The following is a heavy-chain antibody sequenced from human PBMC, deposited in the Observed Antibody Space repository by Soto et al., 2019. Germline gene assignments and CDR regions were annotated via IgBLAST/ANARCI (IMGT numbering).Heavy chain of an antibody. D-gene: IGHD3-3*01. V-gene: IGHV2-5*02. CDR1: GFSLTTRGVG. CDR2: IYWVDDK. CDR3: AHRVLRTVFGLVTTTAIYFDF. J-gene: IGHJ4*02. Sequence: QITLNESGPTGVRPTETLTLTCRFSGFSLTTRGVGVGWIRQSPGKAPAWRALIYWVDDKRYSASLKSRLTITKDTSKNQVVLTVSDLDPTDTATYYCAHRVLRTVFGLVTTTAIYFDFWGQGTPVAVSS.